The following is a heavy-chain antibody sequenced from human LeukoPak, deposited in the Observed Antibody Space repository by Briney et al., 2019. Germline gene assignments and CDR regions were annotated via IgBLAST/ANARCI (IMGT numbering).Heavy chain of an antibody. V-gene: IGHV3-74*01. CDR3: QKTAYEILTGYYGYYFDY. CDR2: SIIYGSRR. Sequence: PGISRKLSFASSGGNLISDWKHWVRQPPPNPLAKTSRSIIYGSRRSYADSVKGRFTSSRDNAKNTLYLQMNSLRAEDTFFFFKQKTAYEILTGYYGYYFDYWGQGTLVTVSS. J-gene: IGHJ4*02. CDR1: GGNLISDW. D-gene: IGHD3-9*01.